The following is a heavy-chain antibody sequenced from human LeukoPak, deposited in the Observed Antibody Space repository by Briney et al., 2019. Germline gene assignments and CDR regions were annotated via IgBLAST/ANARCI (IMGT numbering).Heavy chain of an antibody. J-gene: IGHJ4*02. Sequence: GGSLRLSCAASGFTVSSNYMSWVRQAPGKGLEWVSVIYSGGSTYYADSVKGRFTISRDNSKNTLYLQMNSLRAEDTAVYYCARDYADYVGYFFFDYWGQETLVTVSS. V-gene: IGHV3-53*01. D-gene: IGHD4-17*01. CDR1: GFTVSSNY. CDR3: ARDYADYVGYFFFDY. CDR2: IYSGGST.